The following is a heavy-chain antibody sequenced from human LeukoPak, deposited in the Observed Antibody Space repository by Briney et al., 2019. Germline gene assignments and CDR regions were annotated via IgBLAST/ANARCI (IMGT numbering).Heavy chain of an antibody. J-gene: IGHJ4*02. Sequence: ASMKVSCKASGYTFTGYYFHWVRQAPGQGLEWMGRINPYSGGTNYAQKFQGRVTMIRDTSISTAYMELSRLRSDDTAVYYCAREGSSAFGELFSFDYWGQGTLVSVSS. CDR3: AREGSSAFGELFSFDY. D-gene: IGHD3-10*01. V-gene: IGHV1-2*06. CDR2: INPYSGGT. CDR1: GYTFTGYY.